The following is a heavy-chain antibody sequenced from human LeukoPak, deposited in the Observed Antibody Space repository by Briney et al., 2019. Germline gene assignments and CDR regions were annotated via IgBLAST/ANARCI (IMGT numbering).Heavy chain of an antibody. Sequence: GGSLRLSCAASGFTLSNYAMHWVRQPAGKGLEWVSAIGTAGDTFYPGSVKGRFTISRDNARKSLFLQMNSLRAEDTAVYYCARQNTPHGNFDYWGQGTLVTVSS. V-gene: IGHV3-13*01. D-gene: IGHD1-26*01. J-gene: IGHJ4*02. CDR2: IGTAGDT. CDR3: ARQNTPHGNFDY. CDR1: GFTLSNYA.